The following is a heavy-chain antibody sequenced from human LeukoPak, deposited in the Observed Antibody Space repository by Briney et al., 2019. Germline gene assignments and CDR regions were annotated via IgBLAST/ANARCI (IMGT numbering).Heavy chain of an antibody. Sequence: GESLKISCKGSGYSFTSYWIGWVRQMPGKGLEWMGIIYPGDSDTRYSPSFQGQVTISADKSISTAYLQWSSLKASDTAMYYCARHLGLGAAAGLDFDYWGQGTLVTASS. V-gene: IGHV5-51*01. D-gene: IGHD6-13*01. J-gene: IGHJ4*02. CDR2: IYPGDSDT. CDR3: ARHLGLGAAAGLDFDY. CDR1: GYSFTSYW.